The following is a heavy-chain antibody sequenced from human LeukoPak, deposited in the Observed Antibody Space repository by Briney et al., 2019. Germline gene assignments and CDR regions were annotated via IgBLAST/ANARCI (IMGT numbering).Heavy chain of an antibody. J-gene: IGHJ4*02. CDR1: GGSISSYY. D-gene: IGHD3-16*01. V-gene: IGHV4-59*01. CDR2: IYYSGST. CDR3: ARAEAGWGAFDY. Sequence: SETLSLTCTVSGGSISSYYWSWIRQPPGKGLEWIGYIYYSGSTTYNPSLKSRVTISVDTPKNQFSLKLSSVTAADTAVYYCARAEAGWGAFDYWGQGTLVTVSS.